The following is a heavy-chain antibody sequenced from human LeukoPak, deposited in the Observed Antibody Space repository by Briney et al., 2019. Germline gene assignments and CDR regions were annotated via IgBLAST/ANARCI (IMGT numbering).Heavy chain of an antibody. CDR2: IKSKTDGGTT. CDR1: GFTFSNAW. V-gene: IGHV3-15*01. CDR3: TTGSASYYGMDV. Sequence: GGSLRLSCAASGFTFSNAWMSWVRQAPGKGLEWVGRIKSKTDGGTTDYAAPVKGRFTISRDDSKNTLYLQMNSLKTEDTSVYYCTTGSASYYGMDVWGQGTTVTVSS. J-gene: IGHJ6*02.